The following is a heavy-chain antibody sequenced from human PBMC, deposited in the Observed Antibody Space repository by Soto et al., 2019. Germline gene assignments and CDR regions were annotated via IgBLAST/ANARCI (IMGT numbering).Heavy chain of an antibody. V-gene: IGHV3-74*01. D-gene: IGHD1-26*01. Sequence: EVQLVESGGGLVQPGGSLRLSCAASGFTFSAYWMHWVRQAPGKGLEWVSRIRDDGVGANYADSVQGRFNISRDNVKHMHTSVINSLRHDDTAVSYCTIDGATWIDVLGHGTKVTAS. CDR2: IRDDGVGA. J-gene: IGHJ6*02. CDR3: TIDGATWIDV. CDR1: GFTFSAYW.